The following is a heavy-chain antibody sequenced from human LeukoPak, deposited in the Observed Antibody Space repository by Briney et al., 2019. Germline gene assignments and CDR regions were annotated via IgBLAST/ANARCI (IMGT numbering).Heavy chain of an antibody. D-gene: IGHD3-22*01. CDR3: ARLITMIVEN. Sequence: SETLSLTCTVSGYSISSGNYWGWIRQPPGKGLEWIGSIFHSGSTYYNPSLKSRVTISKDTSKNQFSLNLTPVTAADTAVYYCARLITMIVENWGQGTLVTVSS. CDR2: IFHSGST. V-gene: IGHV4-38-2*02. CDR1: GYSISSGNY. J-gene: IGHJ4*02.